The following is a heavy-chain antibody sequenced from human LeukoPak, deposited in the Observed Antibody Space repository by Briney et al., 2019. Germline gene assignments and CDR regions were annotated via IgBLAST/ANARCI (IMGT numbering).Heavy chain of an antibody. D-gene: IGHD5-24*01. V-gene: IGHV1-2*02. CDR3: ARDLGDGYNNNWFDP. CDR2: INPNSGGT. Sequence: ASVKVSCKASGYTFTAYYIHWVRQAPGQGLEWMGWINPNSGGTKYAQKFQGRVTMTRDTSISTAYMEVSRLRSDDTAVYYCARDLGDGYNNNWFDPWGQGTLVTVSS. CDR1: GYTFTAYY. J-gene: IGHJ5*02.